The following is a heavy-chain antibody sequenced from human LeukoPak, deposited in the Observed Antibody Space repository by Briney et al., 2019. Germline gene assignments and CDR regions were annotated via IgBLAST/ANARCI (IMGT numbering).Heavy chain of an antibody. CDR3: ARDLLEWYFDY. CDR1: GFTVSSTY. V-gene: IGHV3-66*01. Sequence: GGSLRVSCEASGFTVSSTYMSWVRQTPGKGLEWVSVIYSGGSTYYADSVKGRFTISRDNSKNTLYLQMNSLRAEDTAVYYCARDLLEWYFDYWGQGTLVTVSS. CDR2: IYSGGST. J-gene: IGHJ4*02. D-gene: IGHD3-3*01.